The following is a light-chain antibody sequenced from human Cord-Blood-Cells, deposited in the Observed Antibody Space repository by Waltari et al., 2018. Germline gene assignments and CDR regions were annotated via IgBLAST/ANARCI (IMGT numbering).Light chain of an antibody. CDR1: QSVSSN. Sequence: EIVMTQSPATLSVSPGERATLSCRASQSVSSNLAWYQRKPGQAPRLLLYGASTRATGSPARCSGSGSGTEFTLTISSLQSEDFAVYYCQQYNNWPWTFGQGTKVEIK. CDR3: QQYNNWPWT. V-gene: IGKV3-15*01. J-gene: IGKJ1*01. CDR2: GAS.